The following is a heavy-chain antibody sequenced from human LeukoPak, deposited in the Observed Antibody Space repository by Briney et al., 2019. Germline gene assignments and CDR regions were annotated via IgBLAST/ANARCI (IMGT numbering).Heavy chain of an antibody. CDR2: INTNTGNP. CDR1: GYPFTTNT. V-gene: IGHV7-4-1*01. Sequence: ASVKVSCKASGYPFTTNTINWVRQAPGQGLEWMGWINTNTGNPTYAQGFTGRFVFSLKLNSVTAADTAVYYCARAGLRGDFDYWGQGTLVTVSS. D-gene: IGHD3-10*01. J-gene: IGHJ4*02. CDR3: DY.